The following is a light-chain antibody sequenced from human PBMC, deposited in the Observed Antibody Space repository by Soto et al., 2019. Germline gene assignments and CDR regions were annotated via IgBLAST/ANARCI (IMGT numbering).Light chain of an antibody. V-gene: IGKV1-33*01. CDR1: QDIKND. Sequence: IEMTQSPSALSASAGDRVTITCQASQDIKNDVIWYQQKPGRAPKLLIYDAASLVTGVSSRFSGSGSGTHFTLTISSHQPEDVATYYCQQFDSVPCTFGQGTKLEIK. J-gene: IGKJ2*02. CDR2: DAA. CDR3: QQFDSVPCT.